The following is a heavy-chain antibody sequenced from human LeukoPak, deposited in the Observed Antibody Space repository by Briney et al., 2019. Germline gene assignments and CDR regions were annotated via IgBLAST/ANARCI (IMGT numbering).Heavy chain of an antibody. CDR2: INPNSGGT. Sequence: ASVKVSCKASGYAFTGYYMHWVRQAPGQGLEWMGRINPNSGGTNYAQKFQGRVTMTRDTSISTAYMELSRLRSDDTAVYYCASSRRYLEWLLLVYWGQGTLVTVSS. CDR3: ASSRRYLEWLLLVY. V-gene: IGHV1-2*02. CDR1: GYAFTGYY. D-gene: IGHD3-3*01. J-gene: IGHJ4*02.